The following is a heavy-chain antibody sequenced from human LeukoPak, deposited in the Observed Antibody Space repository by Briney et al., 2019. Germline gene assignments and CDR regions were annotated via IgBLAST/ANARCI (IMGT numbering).Heavy chain of an antibody. CDR2: IYHSGST. J-gene: IGHJ4*02. CDR3: ARHVSGGYTTYFDY. D-gene: IGHD2-15*01. CDR1: GGSISSGGYS. Sequence: SETLPLTCAVSGGSISSGGYSWSWIRQPPGKGLEWIGYIYHSGSTYYNPSLKSRVTISVDRSKNQFSLKLSSVTAADTAVYYCARHVSGGYTTYFDYWGQGTLVSVSS. V-gene: IGHV4-30-2*01.